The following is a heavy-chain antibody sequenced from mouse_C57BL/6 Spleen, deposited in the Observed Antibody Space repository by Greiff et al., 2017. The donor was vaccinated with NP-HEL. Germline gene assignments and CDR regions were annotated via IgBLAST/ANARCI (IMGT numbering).Heavy chain of an antibody. CDR1: GYTFTDYY. J-gene: IGHJ2*01. D-gene: IGHD3-1*01. Sequence: EVQLQQSGPELVKPGASVKISCKASGYTFTDYYMNWVKQSHGKSLEWIGDINPNNGGTSYNQKFKGKATWTVDKSSSTAYMELRSLTSEDSAVYYCASRWSGDYYFDYWGQGTTLTVSS. CDR2: INPNNGGT. CDR3: ASRWSGDYYFDY. V-gene: IGHV1-26*01.